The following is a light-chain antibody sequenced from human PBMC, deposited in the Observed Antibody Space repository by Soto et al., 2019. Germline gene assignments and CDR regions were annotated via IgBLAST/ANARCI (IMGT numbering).Light chain of an antibody. CDR1: HGISSA. CDR3: QQFNSYPLLT. CDR2: DAS. V-gene: IGKV1-13*02. Sequence: AIQLTQSPSSLSASVGDRVTITCRASHGISSALAWYQQKPGKAPKVLIYDASSLESGVPSRFSGSGSGTDFTLTISSLQPEDFATYYCQQFNSYPLLTFGGGTKVDIK. J-gene: IGKJ4*01.